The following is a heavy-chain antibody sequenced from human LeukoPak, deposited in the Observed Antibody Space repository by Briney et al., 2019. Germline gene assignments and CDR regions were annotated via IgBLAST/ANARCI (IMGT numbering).Heavy chain of an antibody. D-gene: IGHD1-1*01. CDR3: ARDCRPGTEKGHYNCFDP. J-gene: IGHJ5*02. CDR1: RDTFNSHG. Sequence: ASVKVSCKASRDTFNSHGMNWVRQAPGQGLEWMGRINPIIGMANNAQKSQGTDTITADKSTTTSYMELSSLRSEDTAVYYCARDCRPGTEKGHYNCFDPWGQGNLVTVSS. V-gene: IGHV1-69*04. CDR2: INPIIGMA.